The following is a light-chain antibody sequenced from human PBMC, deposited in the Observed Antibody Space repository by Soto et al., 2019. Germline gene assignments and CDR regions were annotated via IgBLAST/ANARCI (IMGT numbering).Light chain of an antibody. CDR3: GADHGSGSNCVWV. J-gene: IGLJ3*02. V-gene: IGLV9-49*01. CDR2: VGTGGIVG. Sequence: QSVLTQPPSASASLGASVTLTCTLSSGYSNYKVDWYQQRPGKGPRFVMRVGTGGIVGSKGDGIPDRFSVLGSGLNRYLTIKNIQEEDESDYHCGADHGSGSNCVWVFGGGTQLTV. CDR1: SGYSNYK.